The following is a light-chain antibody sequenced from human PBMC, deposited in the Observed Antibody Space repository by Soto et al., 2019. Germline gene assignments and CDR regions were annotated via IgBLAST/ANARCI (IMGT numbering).Light chain of an antibody. Sequence: EIVLSQSPGTLSLSPGERVTLSCRASQRISSGYLAWYQQKPGQAPRLLIFGASSRATGIPDRFSGSGSGTDFTLTINRLEPEDFAVYYCQQYESSPLTFGGGTKVEIK. CDR1: QRISSGY. V-gene: IGKV3-20*01. CDR2: GAS. J-gene: IGKJ4*01. CDR3: QQYESSPLT.